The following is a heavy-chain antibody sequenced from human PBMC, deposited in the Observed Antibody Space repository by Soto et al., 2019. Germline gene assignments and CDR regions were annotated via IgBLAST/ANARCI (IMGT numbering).Heavy chain of an antibody. V-gene: IGHV2-5*02. J-gene: IGHJ4*02. CDR1: GFSLSTYGVG. CDR3: ARLVAAGITYYFDS. D-gene: IGHD2-21*01. CDR2: IYWDDDK. Sequence: SGPTLVNPTQTLTLTCTFSGFSLSTYGVGVGWIRQPPGKALEWLALIYWDDDKRYSPSLKSRLTITKDTSKNQVVLTMTNMDPVDTATYYCARLVAAGITYYFDSWGQGTLVTVSS.